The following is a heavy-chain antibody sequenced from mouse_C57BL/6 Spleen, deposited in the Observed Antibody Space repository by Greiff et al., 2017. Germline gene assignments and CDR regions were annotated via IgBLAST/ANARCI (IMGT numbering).Heavy chain of an antibody. D-gene: IGHD1-1*01. CDR1: GFTFSDYG. CDR2: ISSGSSTI. Sequence: EVKLMESGGGLVKPGGSLKLSCAASGFTFSDYGMHWVRQAPEKGLEWVVYISSGSSTIYYADTVKGRFPIASDNAKNTLFLQMTILRSEDTAMYYCARKVLYGSSHYYAMDYWGQGTSVTVSS. V-gene: IGHV5-17*01. J-gene: IGHJ4*01. CDR3: ARKVLYGSSHYYAMDY.